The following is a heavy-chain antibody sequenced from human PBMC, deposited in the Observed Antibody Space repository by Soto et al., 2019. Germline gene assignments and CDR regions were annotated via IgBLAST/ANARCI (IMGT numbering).Heavy chain of an antibody. CDR3: AAMPYTSGIRFDP. D-gene: IGHD6-19*01. J-gene: IGHJ5*02. Sequence: SQTLSLTCNMSADSYSISTYSWSWIRQPPGKSLQWIGFVYQRVFTSYNPSLATRVSISLDRSNNQCSLTLKSVPAPDTAVYFWAAMPYTSGIRFDPWGQGTLVTVSS. CDR1: ADSYSISTYS. CDR2: VYQRVFT. V-gene: IGHV4-30-2*01.